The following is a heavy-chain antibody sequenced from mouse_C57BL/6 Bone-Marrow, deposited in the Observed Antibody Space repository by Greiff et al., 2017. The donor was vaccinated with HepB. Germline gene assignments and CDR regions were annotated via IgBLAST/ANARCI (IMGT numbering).Heavy chain of an antibody. CDR3: ARGIYYGKESAVV. V-gene: IGHV1-82*01. CDR1: GYAFSSSW. Sequence: QVQLQQSGPELVKPGASVKISCKASGYAFSSSWMNWVKQRPGKGLEWIGRIYPGDGDTNYNGKFKGKATLTADKSSSTAYMQLSSLTSEDSAVYFCARGIYYGKESAVVWGTGTTVTVSS. J-gene: IGHJ1*03. CDR2: IYPGDGDT. D-gene: IGHD2-1*01.